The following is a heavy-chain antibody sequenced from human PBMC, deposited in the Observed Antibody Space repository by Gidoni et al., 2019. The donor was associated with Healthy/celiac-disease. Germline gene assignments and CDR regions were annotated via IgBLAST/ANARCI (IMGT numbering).Heavy chain of an antibody. Sequence: QVQLQESGPGLVKPSETLSLTCTVSGGSISSYYWSWIRQPPGKGLEWIGYIYYSGSTNYNPSLKSRVIISVDTSKNQFSLKLSSVTAADTAVYYCARDSPFGYIDYWGQGTLVTVSS. CDR2: IYYSGST. V-gene: IGHV4-59*01. J-gene: IGHJ4*02. D-gene: IGHD3-10*01. CDR1: GGSISSYY. CDR3: ARDSPFGYIDY.